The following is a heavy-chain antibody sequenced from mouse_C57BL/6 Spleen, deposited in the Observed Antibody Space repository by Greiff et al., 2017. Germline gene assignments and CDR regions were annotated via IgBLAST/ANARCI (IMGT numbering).Heavy chain of an antibody. V-gene: IGHV1-50*01. CDR3: ARFGYRAWFAY. CDR2: IDPSDSYT. D-gene: IGHD2-2*01. Sequence: QVQLQQSGAELVKPGASVKLSCKASGYTFTSYWMQWVKQRPGQGLEWIGEIDPSDSYTNYNQKFKGKATLTVDTSSSTAYMQLSSLTSDDSAVYYCARFGYRAWFAYWGQGTLVTVSA. CDR1: GYTFTSYW. J-gene: IGHJ3*01.